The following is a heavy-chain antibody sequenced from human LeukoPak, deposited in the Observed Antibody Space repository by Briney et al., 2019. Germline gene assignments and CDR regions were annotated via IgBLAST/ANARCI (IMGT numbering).Heavy chain of an antibody. V-gene: IGHV3-23*01. D-gene: IGHD4-17*01. J-gene: IGHJ4*02. CDR3: AKDYLGGDYVLQEYYFDY. CDR1: GFTFSSYA. Sequence: GGSLRLSCAASGFTFSSYAMSRVRQAPGKGLEWVSAISGSGGSTYYADSVKGRFTISRDNSKNTLYLQMNSLRAEDTALYYCAKDYLGGDYVLQEYYFDYWGQGTLVTVSS. CDR2: ISGSGGST.